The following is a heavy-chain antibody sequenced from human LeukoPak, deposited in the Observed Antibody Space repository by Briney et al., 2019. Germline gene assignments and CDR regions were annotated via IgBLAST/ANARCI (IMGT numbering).Heavy chain of an antibody. CDR2: ITSDGSST. D-gene: IGHD5-18*01. CDR1: GFTFSSYW. CDR3: AKEGVEYSYGYYFDY. J-gene: IGHJ4*02. V-gene: IGHV3-74*01. Sequence: PGGSLRLSCAASGFTFSSYWMHWVRQAPGKGLVWVSRITSDGSSTGYADSVKGRFTISRDNAKNTLYLQMNSLRTEDTAVYYCAKEGVEYSYGYYFDYWGQGTLVTVSS.